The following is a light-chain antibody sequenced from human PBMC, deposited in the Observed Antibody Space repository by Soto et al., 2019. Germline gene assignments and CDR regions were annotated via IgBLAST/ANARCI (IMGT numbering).Light chain of an antibody. V-gene: IGKV3-20*01. CDR3: QQYGSSPYT. J-gene: IGKJ2*01. Sequence: EIVLTQSPGTLSLSPGERTTLSCRASQSVSLNYLAWYQQKPGQTPRLLIYGASNRAIGIPDRFSAGGSGTDFTLTITRLEPEDFAVYYCQQYGSSPYTFGQGTKLEIK. CDR1: QSVSLNY. CDR2: GAS.